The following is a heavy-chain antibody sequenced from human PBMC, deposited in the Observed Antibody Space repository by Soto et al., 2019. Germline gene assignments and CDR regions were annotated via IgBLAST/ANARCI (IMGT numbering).Heavy chain of an antibody. Sequence: GGSLRLSCAASGFTFSDYYMSWIRQAPGKGLEWVSYISSSSSYTNYADSVKGRFTISRDNAKNSLYLQMNSLRAEDTAVYYCARDLTGPPKANAFDIWGQGTMVTVSS. CDR2: ISSSSSYT. CDR3: ARDLTGPPKANAFDI. CDR1: GFTFSDYY. D-gene: IGHD7-27*01. J-gene: IGHJ3*02. V-gene: IGHV3-11*06.